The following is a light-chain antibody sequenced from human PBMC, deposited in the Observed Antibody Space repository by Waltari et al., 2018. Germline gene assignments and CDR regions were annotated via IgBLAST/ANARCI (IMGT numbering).Light chain of an antibody. V-gene: IGKV1-39*01. Sequence: IQMTQSPSSLSASVGDRVTITCRASQSISSYLNWYQQKPGKAPKLLIYGASSLPSGVPSRFSGSGSGTDFTLTISSLQPEDFATYYCQQSSSTPPWTFGQGTKVEI. CDR1: QSISSY. J-gene: IGKJ1*01. CDR2: GAS. CDR3: QQSSSTPPWT.